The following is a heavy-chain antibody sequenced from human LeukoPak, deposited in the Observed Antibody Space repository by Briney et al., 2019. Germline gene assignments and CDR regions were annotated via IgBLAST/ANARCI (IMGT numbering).Heavy chain of an antibody. CDR2: ISYDGSNK. Sequence: GGSLRLSCAASGLTFSSYAMHWVRQAPGKGLEWVAVISYDGSNKYYADSVKGRFAISRDNSKNTLYLQMNSLRAEDTAVYYCARERIRGEDYWGQGSLVTVSS. D-gene: IGHD3-10*01. CDR3: ARERIRGEDY. J-gene: IGHJ4*02. CDR1: GLTFSSYA. V-gene: IGHV3-30*09.